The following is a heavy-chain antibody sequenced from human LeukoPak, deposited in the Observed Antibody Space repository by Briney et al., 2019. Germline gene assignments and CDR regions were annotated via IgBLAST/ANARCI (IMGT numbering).Heavy chain of an antibody. Sequence: SETLSLTCTVSGGSISTNYWSWIRQPPGKGLEWIGYIRYSGNTNYNPSLKSRVTISVDTSKDQFSLKLSSVTAADTAVYYCARDVTPATLWGQGTLVTVSS. CDR2: IRYSGNT. J-gene: IGHJ4*02. CDR1: GGSISTNY. V-gene: IGHV4-59*01. D-gene: IGHD3-16*01. CDR3: ARDVTPATL.